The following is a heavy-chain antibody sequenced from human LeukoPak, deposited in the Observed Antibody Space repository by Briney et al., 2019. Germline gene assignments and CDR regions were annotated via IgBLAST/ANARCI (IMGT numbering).Heavy chain of an antibody. CDR2: IIPILGIV. Sequence: RASVKVSCKASGGTFPTYIINWVRQAPGQGPEWMGRIIPILGIVNYAQKFQGRVTITADKSTSTAYMELSSLRSDDTAVYYCARPTYGGNPIDDAFDIWGQGTMVTVSS. J-gene: IGHJ3*02. CDR1: GGTFPTYI. V-gene: IGHV1-69*02. CDR3: ARPTYGGNPIDDAFDI. D-gene: IGHD4-23*01.